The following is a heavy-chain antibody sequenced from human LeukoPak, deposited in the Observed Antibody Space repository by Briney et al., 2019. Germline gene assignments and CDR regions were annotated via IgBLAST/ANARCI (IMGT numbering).Heavy chain of an antibody. CDR2: IYYSGST. V-gene: IGHV4-39*01. CDR1: GGSISSSSYY. Sequence: SETLSLTCTVSGGSISSSSYYWGWIRQPPGKGLEWIGSIYYSGSTYYNLSLKSRVTISVDTSKNQFSLKLSSVTAADTAVYYCARHHLFGVEYNWFDPWGQGTLVTVSS. CDR3: ARHHLFGVEYNWFDP. D-gene: IGHD3-3*01. J-gene: IGHJ5*02.